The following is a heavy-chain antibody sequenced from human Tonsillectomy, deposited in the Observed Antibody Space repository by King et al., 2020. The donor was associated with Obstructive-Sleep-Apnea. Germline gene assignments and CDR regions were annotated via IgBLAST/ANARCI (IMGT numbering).Heavy chain of an antibody. CDR2: INYNGST. CDR3: SRLRSVAGTRTPSFDV. V-gene: IGHV4-59*08. D-gene: IGHD6-19*01. CDR1: GASISRHY. Sequence: VQLQESGPGLVKPSETLSLTCSVSGASISRHYLNWIRQVPGKGLEWIGYINYNGSTNYNPSLKGRVNILRDTSKNQFSVRLLSVTAADTAVYYCSRLRSVAGTRTPSFDVWGQGTVITVSS. J-gene: IGHJ3*01.